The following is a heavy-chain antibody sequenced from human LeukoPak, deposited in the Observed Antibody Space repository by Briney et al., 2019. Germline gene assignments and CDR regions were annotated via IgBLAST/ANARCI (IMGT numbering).Heavy chain of an antibody. CDR2: ISSSGSYI. Sequence: GGSLRLSCAVSGFTFSSCSMNWVRQAPGKGLEWVSSISSSGSYIYYADSVKGRFTISRDNAKNSLYLQMNSLRAEDTAVYYCARRDSSSWDYWGQGTLVTVSS. D-gene: IGHD6-13*01. CDR1: GFTFSSCS. J-gene: IGHJ4*02. V-gene: IGHV3-21*01. CDR3: ARRDSSSWDY.